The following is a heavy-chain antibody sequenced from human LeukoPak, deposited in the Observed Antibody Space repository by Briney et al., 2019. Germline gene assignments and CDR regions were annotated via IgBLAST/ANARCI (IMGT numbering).Heavy chain of an antibody. CDR3: ASISGSYYYFDY. V-gene: IGHV4-34*01. Sequence: PSETLSLTCAVCGGSFSGYYWSWIRQPPGKGLEWIGEINHSGSTNYNPSLKSRVTISVDMSKNQFSLKLSSVTAADTAVYYCASISGSYYYFDYWGQGTLVTVSS. D-gene: IGHD1-26*01. CDR1: GGSFSGYY. J-gene: IGHJ4*02. CDR2: INHSGST.